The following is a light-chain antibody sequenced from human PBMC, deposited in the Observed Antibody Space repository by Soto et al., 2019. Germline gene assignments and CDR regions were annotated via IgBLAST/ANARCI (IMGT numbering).Light chain of an antibody. CDR2: NTR. Sequence: QGVVTQEPSLTVSPGGTVTLTCASSTGAVTSGYYPNWFQQKPGQAPRALIYNTRNKHSWTPARFSGSLLGGKAALTLSGAQPEDEAEYYCLLYYGGAYVFGAGTKVTVL. CDR1: TGAVTSGYY. CDR3: LLYYGGAYV. J-gene: IGLJ1*01. V-gene: IGLV7-43*01.